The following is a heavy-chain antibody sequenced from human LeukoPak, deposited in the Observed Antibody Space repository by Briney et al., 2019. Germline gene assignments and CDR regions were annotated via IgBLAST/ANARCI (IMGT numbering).Heavy chain of an antibody. V-gene: IGHV4-59*01. D-gene: IGHD2-8*01. CDR2: IYYSGGT. CDR3: ARENGYIDY. CDR1: GVSISSYY. Sequence: PSETLSLTCTVSGVSISSYYWSWIRQPPGKGLEWIGYIYYSGGTNYNPSLKSRVTISVDTSKNQFSLKLSSVTAADTAVYYCARENGYIDYWGQGTLVTVSS. J-gene: IGHJ4*02.